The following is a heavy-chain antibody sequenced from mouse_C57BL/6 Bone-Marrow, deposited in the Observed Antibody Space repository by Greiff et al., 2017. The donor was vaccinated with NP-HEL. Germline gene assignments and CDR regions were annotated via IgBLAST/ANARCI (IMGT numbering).Heavy chain of an antibody. CDR1: GYAFSSSW. Sequence: QVQLKQSGPELVKPGASVKISCKASGYAFSSSWMNWVKQRPGKGLEWIGRIYPGDGDTNYNGKFKGKATLTADKSSSTAYMQLSSLTSEDSAVYCCARRGNGGTFAYWGQGTLVTVSA. J-gene: IGHJ3*01. CDR3: ARRGNGGTFAY. V-gene: IGHV1-82*01. CDR2: IYPGDGDT. D-gene: IGHD2-1*01.